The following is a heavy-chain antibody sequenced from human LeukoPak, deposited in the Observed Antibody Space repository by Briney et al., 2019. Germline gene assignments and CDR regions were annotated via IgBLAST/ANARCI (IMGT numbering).Heavy chain of an antibody. J-gene: IGHJ4*02. D-gene: IGHD2-2*01. CDR1: GGSISSSSYY. Sequence: SETLSLTCTVSGGSISSSSYYWGWIRQPPGKGLEWIGSIYYSGITYYNPSLKSRVTISVDTSKNQLSLKLSSVTAAHTAVYYCARRPYCSSTSCSPFDYWGQGTLVTVSS. CDR3: ARRPYCSSTSCSPFDY. V-gene: IGHV4-39*01. CDR2: IYYSGIT.